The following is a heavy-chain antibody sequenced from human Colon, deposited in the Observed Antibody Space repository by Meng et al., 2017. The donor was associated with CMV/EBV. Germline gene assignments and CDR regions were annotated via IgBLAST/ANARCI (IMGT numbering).Heavy chain of an antibody. CDR2: ISSSGSTI. Sequence: GESLKISCTASGFIISGSEMNWVRQAPGKGLEWVSYISSSGSTIYYSDSLKGRFTISRDNAKNSLYLQMNSLRGEDTAVYYCTSQYDFWSGYYAAVGYDGMDVWGQGTTVTV. CDR3: TSQYDFWSGYYAAVGYDGMDV. J-gene: IGHJ6*02. V-gene: IGHV3-48*03. D-gene: IGHD3-3*01. CDR1: GFIISGSE.